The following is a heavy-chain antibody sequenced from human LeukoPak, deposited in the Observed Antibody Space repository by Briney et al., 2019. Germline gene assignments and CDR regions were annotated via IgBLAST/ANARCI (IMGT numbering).Heavy chain of an antibody. CDR1: GYTFTSYY. D-gene: IGHD2-2*02. CDR3: AREGGYCNSGYCYISLDY. CDR2: INPSGGST. Sequence: ASVKVSCKASGYTFTSYYMHWVRQAPGQGLEWMGIINPSGGSTSYAQKFQGRVTMTRDTSKNQFSLKLSSVIAADTAVYYCAREGGYCNSGYCYISLDYWGQGALLTVSS. J-gene: IGHJ4*02. V-gene: IGHV1-46*01.